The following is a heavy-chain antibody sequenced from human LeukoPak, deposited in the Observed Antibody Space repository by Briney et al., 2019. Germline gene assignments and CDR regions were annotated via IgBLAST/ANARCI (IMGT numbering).Heavy chain of an antibody. J-gene: IGHJ4*02. V-gene: IGHV4-59*12. CDR2: IYYSEST. CDR1: GGSISSYY. D-gene: IGHD3-22*01. Sequence: SETLSLTCTVSGGSISSYYWSWIRQPPGKGLVWIGYIYYSESTNYNPSLKSRVTISVDTSKNQFSLKLSSVTAADTAVYYCARESYDSSGYYAGFDYWGQGTLVTVSS. CDR3: ARESYDSSGYYAGFDY.